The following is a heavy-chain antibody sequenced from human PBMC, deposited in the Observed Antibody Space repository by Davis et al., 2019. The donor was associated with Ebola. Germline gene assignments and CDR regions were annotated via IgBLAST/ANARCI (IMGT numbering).Heavy chain of an antibody. CDR2: IKTDGSST. D-gene: IGHD3-3*01. Sequence: LSLTCAASGFSFSSYWMHWVRQAPGKGLVWVSRIKTDGSSTGYGDSVQGRFTISRDNAKNTLYLQMNDLRAEDTAVYYCAREGRVFGCDYWGQGALVTVSS. J-gene: IGHJ4*02. CDR1: GFSFSSYW. CDR3: AREGRVFGCDY. V-gene: IGHV3-74*01.